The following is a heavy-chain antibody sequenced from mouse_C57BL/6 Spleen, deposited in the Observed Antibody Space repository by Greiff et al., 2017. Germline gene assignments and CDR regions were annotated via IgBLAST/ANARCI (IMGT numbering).Heavy chain of an antibody. CDR1: GYTFTEYT. CDR2: FYPGSGSI. V-gene: IGHV1-62-2*01. D-gene: IGHD2-4*01. J-gene: IGHJ3*01. CDR3: ARHEDLIYYDYDGVSWFAY. Sequence: QVQLQQSGAELVKPGASVKLSCKASGYTFTEYTIHWVKQRSGQGLEWIGWFYPGSGSIKYNEKFKDKATLTADKSSSTVYMELSRLTSEDSAVYFCARHEDLIYYDYDGVSWFAYWGQGTLVTVSA.